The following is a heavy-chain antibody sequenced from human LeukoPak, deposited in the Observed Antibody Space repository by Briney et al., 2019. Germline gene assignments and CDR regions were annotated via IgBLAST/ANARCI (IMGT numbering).Heavy chain of an antibody. V-gene: IGHV3-33*06. CDR1: GFTFSSYS. Sequence: PGGSLRLSCAASGFTFSSYSMNWVRQAPGKGLEWVAVIWHDGSKKYYADSVKGRFTISRDNSKNTLYLQMNSLRAEDTAVYYCAKDQGGKNYFDYWGQGTLVTVSS. J-gene: IGHJ4*02. D-gene: IGHD3-16*01. CDR2: IWHDGSKK. CDR3: AKDQGGKNYFDY.